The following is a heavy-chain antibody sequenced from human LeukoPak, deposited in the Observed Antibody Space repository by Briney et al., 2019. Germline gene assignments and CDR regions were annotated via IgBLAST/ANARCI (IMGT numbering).Heavy chain of an antibody. CDR3: ARDGVLLWFGESTHYFDY. CDR1: GFTFSSYE. CDR2: ISSSGSTI. J-gene: IGHJ4*02. D-gene: IGHD3-10*01. Sequence: PGGSLRLSCAASGFTFSSYEMNWVRQAPGKGLEWVSYISSSGSTIYYADSVKGRFTISRDNAKNSLYLQMNSLRAEDTAVYYCARDGVLLWFGESTHYFDYGGQGTLVTVSS. V-gene: IGHV3-48*03.